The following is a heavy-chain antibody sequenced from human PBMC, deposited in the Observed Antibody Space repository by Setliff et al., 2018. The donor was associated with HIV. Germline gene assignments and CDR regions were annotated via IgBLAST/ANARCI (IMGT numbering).Heavy chain of an antibody. CDR1: GGYISSSGYY. CDR3: ASYYDFWGGYSFFDP. D-gene: IGHD3-3*01. CDR2: IYYTGSP. Sequence: PSETLSLTCSVSGGYISSSGYYWGWIRQPPGRGLEWIANIYYTGSPYYNPSLQSRVTISVDASKNRLSLQFNSVTAADTAVYYYASYYDFWGGYSFFDPWGQGTLVVVSS. V-gene: IGHV4-39*01. J-gene: IGHJ5*02.